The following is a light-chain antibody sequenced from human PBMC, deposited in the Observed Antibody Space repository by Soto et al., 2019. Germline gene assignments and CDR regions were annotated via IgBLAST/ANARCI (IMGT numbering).Light chain of an antibody. CDR2: EVN. J-gene: IGLJ3*02. Sequence: QSALTQPASVSGSPGQSITISCAGTRSDVGNYNLVSWYPQHPGKAPKLMIYEVNKRPSGVSNRFSGSKSGNTASLTISGLQAEDEADYYCCSYAGSDTWAFGGGTKLTVL. V-gene: IGLV2-23*02. CDR1: RSDVGNYNL. CDR3: CSYAGSDTWA.